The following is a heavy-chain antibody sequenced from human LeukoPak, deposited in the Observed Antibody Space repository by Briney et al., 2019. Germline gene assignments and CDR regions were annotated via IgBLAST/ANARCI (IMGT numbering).Heavy chain of an antibody. CDR1: GFTFSSYS. D-gene: IGHD4-17*01. J-gene: IGHJ4*02. CDR2: ISSSSSYI. V-gene: IGHV3-21*01. CDR3: ARETTVTSAGILDY. Sequence: GGSLRLSCAASGFTFSSYSMNWVRQAPGKGLEWVSSISSSSSYIYYADSVKGRFTISRDNAKNSLYLQMNSLRAEDTALYYCARETTVTSAGILDYWGQGTLVTVSS.